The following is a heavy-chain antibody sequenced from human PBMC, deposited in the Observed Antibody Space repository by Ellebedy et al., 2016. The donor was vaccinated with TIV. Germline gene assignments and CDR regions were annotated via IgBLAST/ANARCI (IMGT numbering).Heavy chain of an antibody. V-gene: IGHV3-21*01. CDR3: ARVEPFYCSSTSCKNLGSDY. Sequence: GGSLRLXXAASGFTFNSYTMIWVRQAPGKGLEWVSSISSSGSYIYYADSVRGRFTISRDNAKNSLYLQMNSLRAEDTAVYYCARVEPFYCSSTSCKNLGSDYWGQGTLVTVSS. CDR1: GFTFNSYT. D-gene: IGHD2-2*01. CDR2: ISSSGSYI. J-gene: IGHJ4*02.